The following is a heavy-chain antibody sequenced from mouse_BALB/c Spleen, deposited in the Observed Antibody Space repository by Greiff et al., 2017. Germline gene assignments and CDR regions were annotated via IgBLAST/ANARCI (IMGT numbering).Heavy chain of an antibody. CDR3: ARNFNYDYDYAMDY. Sequence: VKLQQSGPGLVQPSQSLSITCTVSGFSLTSYGVHWVRQSPGKGLEWLGVIWSGGSTDYNAAFISRLSISKDNSKSQVFFKMNSLQANDTAIYYCARNFNYDYDYAMDYWGQGTSVTVSS. CDR1: GFSLTSYG. D-gene: IGHD2-4*01. V-gene: IGHV2-2*02. CDR2: IWSGGST. J-gene: IGHJ4*01.